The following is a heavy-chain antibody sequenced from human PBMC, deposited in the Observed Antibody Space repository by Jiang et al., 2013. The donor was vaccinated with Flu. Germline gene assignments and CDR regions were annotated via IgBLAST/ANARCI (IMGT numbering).Heavy chain of an antibody. CDR1: GYTFTSYA. V-gene: IGHV7-4-1*01. J-gene: IGHJ4*02. CDR2: INTNTGNP. D-gene: IGHD5-12*01. Sequence: QSGSELKKPGASVKVSCKASGYTFTSYAMNWVRQAPGQGLEWMGWINTNTGNPTYAQGFTGRFVFPLDTSVSTAYLQICSLKAEDTAVYYCAREGIVATIHGYFDYWGQGTLVTVSS. CDR3: AREGIVATIHGYFDY.